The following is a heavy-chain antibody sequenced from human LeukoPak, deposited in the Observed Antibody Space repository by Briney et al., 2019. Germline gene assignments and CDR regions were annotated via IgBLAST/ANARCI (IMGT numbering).Heavy chain of an antibody. CDR3: ARGYGIAAAGPPLFDY. CDR2: VNLSGST. J-gene: IGHJ4*02. Sequence: SETLSLTCAVYGGSFSGYYWSWLRQPPGKGLEWLGEVNLSGSTNYNPSLKSRVTISVDTSKNQFSLKLSSVTAADTAVYYCARGYGIAAAGPPLFDYWGQGTLVTVSS. D-gene: IGHD6-13*01. V-gene: IGHV4-34*01. CDR1: GGSFSGYY.